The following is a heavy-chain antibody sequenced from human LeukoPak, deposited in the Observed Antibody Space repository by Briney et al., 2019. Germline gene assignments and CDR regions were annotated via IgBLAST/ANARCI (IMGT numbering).Heavy chain of an antibody. Sequence: SETLSLTCTVSGGSISSSSYYWGWLRQPPGKGLEWIGSSYYSGSTYYNPSLKSRVTISVDTSKNQFSLKLSSVTAADTAVYYCARSPFITMVRGVIYYYYMDVWGKGTTVTVSS. CDR3: ARSPFITMVRGVIYYYYMDV. CDR2: SYYSGST. J-gene: IGHJ6*03. D-gene: IGHD3-10*01. CDR1: GGSISSSSYY. V-gene: IGHV4-39*07.